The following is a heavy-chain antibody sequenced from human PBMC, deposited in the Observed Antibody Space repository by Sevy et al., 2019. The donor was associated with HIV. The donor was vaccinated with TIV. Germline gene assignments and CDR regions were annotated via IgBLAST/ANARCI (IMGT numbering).Heavy chain of an antibody. D-gene: IGHD6-13*01. CDR2: IWYDGSNK. CDR3: ARSRGIGAAPGPFDY. Sequence: GGSLRLSCAASGFTFSSYGMHWVRQAPGKGLEWVAVIWYDGSNKYYADSVKGRFTISRDNSKNTLYLQMNSLRAEDTAVYYCARSRGIGAAPGPFDYWGQGTLVTASS. V-gene: IGHV3-33*01. J-gene: IGHJ4*02. CDR1: GFTFSSYG.